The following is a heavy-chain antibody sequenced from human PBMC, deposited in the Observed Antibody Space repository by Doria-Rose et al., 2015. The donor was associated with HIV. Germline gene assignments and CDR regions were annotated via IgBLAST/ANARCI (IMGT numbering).Heavy chain of an antibody. D-gene: IGHD3-3*01. CDR1: GGSTSGYY. J-gene: IGHJ3*02. Sequence: QVQLQESGPGQAKPAETLSLNCSVSGGSTSGYYWSWIRQSPGKGLEWIGCIFYGGSTNYNPSLKTRVALSIDTSKNQISLNLKSVTAADTAVYYCARAPNSYYDFWSGYHDAFDIWG. CDR3: ARAPNSYYDFWSGYHDAFDI. CDR2: IFYGGST. V-gene: IGHV4-59*01.